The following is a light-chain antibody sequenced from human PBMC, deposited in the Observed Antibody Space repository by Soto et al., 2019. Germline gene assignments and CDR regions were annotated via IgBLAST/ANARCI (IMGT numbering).Light chain of an antibody. J-gene: IGLJ1*01. CDR1: SSDVGGYDY. CDR3: NSFTSSTPYV. V-gene: IGLV2-14*01. Sequence: QSALTQPASVSGSPGQSITISCTGTSSDVGGYDYVSWYQQHPGKAPKLMIYEVSNRPSGVSYRFSGSKSGNTASLTISGLQAEDDADYYCNSFTSSTPYVFGTGTKLTVL. CDR2: EVS.